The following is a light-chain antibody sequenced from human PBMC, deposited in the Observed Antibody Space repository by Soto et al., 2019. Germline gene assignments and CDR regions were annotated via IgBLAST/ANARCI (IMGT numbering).Light chain of an antibody. CDR1: TSNIGNYY. CDR3: PAWDDSLSGLV. J-gene: IGLJ7*01. CDR2: SDD. Sequence: QSVLTQPPSASGTPGQRVTISCSGSTSNIGNYYVYWYQHLPGTAPKLLICSDDQRPSGVPDRFSASKSGTSASLAISGLRSEDEADYYCPAWDDSLSGLVFGGGTQLTVL. V-gene: IGLV1-47*02.